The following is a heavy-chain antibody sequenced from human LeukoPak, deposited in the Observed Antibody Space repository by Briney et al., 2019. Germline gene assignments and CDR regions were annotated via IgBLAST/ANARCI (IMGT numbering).Heavy chain of an antibody. Sequence: GRSLRLSCAASGFTFSSYGLHWVRQAPGKGLEWVAVISYDGSNKYYADSVKGRFTISRDNSKNTLYLQMNSLRAEDTAVYYCANGRRSGWPPAPFDYWGQGTLVTVSS. D-gene: IGHD6-19*01. CDR1: GFTFSSYG. CDR2: ISYDGSNK. CDR3: ANGRRSGWPPAPFDY. J-gene: IGHJ4*02. V-gene: IGHV3-30*18.